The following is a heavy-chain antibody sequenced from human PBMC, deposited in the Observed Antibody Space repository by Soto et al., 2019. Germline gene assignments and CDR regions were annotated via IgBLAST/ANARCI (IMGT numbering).Heavy chain of an antibody. V-gene: IGHV1-69*13. CDR3: ARDLDTASLY. Sequence: ASVKVSCKASGGTFSSYAISWVRQAPGQGLEWMGGIIPIFGTANYAQKFQGRVTITAXXXXSXXXMXLXXLRXEXTAVYYCARDLDTASLYWGQGTLVTVSS. J-gene: IGHJ1*01. CDR2: IIPIFGTA. CDR1: GGTFSSYA. D-gene: IGHD5-18*01.